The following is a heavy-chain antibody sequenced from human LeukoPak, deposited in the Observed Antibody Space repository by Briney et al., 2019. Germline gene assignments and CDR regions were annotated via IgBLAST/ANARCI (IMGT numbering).Heavy chain of an antibody. CDR2: IKQDGSEK. CDR1: GFTFSNYW. J-gene: IGHJ4*02. CDR3: ARQWRELQLGY. D-gene: IGHD1-26*01. V-gene: IGHV3-7*01. Sequence: PGGSLRLSCAASGFTFSNYWMSWVRQAPGKGLEWVANIKQDGSEKNYVDSVKGRFTISRDNAKNSLYLQMNSLRAEDTAVYYCARQWRELQLGYWGQGTLVTVSS.